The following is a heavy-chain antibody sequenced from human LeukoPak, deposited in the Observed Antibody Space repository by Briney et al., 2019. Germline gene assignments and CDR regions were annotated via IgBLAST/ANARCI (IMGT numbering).Heavy chain of an antibody. D-gene: IGHD3-22*01. CDR3: APASPYEGFFLV. Sequence: ASVKVSCKASGYTFTSYGISWVRQAPGQGLEWMGWINPNSGGTNYAQKFQGRVTMTRDTSISTAYMELSRLRSDDTAVYYCAPASPYEGFFLVWGKGTTVTVSS. V-gene: IGHV1-2*02. CDR2: INPNSGGT. CDR1: GYTFTSYG. J-gene: IGHJ6*04.